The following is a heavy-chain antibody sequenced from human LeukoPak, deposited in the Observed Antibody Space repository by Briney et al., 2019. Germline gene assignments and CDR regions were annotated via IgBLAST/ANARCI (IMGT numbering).Heavy chain of an antibody. D-gene: IGHD4-17*01. CDR2: ISISGDFI. CDR3: VKEGTVTLDY. CDR1: GFTFRSYN. J-gene: IGHJ4*02. V-gene: IGHV3-21*01. Sequence: GGSLRLSCAASGFTFRSYNMKWVRQAPGRGLECVSSISISGDFIYYADSVEGRFTISRDNAKNSLYLQMNSLRAEDTAVYYCVKEGTVTLDYWGQGTLVTVSS.